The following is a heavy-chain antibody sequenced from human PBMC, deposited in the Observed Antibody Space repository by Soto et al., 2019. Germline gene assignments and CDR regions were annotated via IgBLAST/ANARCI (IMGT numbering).Heavy chain of an antibody. CDR3: AGDPDSHYNDSHASSYP. CDR2: IIPIIGII. CDR1: GGTFSTHT. Sequence: PVKVSCKASGGTFSTHTITWVRQAPGQGLEWIGRIIPIIGIINYAQKFQGRVTISADKFTGTAYMELTGLRSDDTAVYYCAGDPDSHYNDSHASSYPWGQGTLVTVSS. D-gene: IGHD4-4*01. V-gene: IGHV1-69*04. J-gene: IGHJ5*02.